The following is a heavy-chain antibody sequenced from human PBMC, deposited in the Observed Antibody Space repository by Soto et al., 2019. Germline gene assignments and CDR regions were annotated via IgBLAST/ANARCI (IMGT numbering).Heavy chain of an antibody. J-gene: IGHJ4*02. Sequence: GGSLRLSCAASGFTFSTYTLNWVRQAPGKGLEWVSSISSGSSYIYYAGSVKGRFTISRDNAKNSLYLQMNSLRAEDTAVYYCARGVYYFDDWGQGTLVTVSS. CDR1: GFTFSTYT. CDR3: ARGVYYFDD. CDR2: ISSGSSYI. V-gene: IGHV3-21*01.